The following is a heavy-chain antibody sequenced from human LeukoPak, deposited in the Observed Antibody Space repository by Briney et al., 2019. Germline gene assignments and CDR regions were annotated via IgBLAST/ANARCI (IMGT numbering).Heavy chain of an antibody. Sequence: SETLSLTCAVYGGSFSGYYWSWIRQPPGKGLEWIGEINHSGSTNYNPSLKSRVTISVDTSKNQFSLTLNSVTAADTAVYYCARVITVRGVIFDYWGQGTLVTVSS. D-gene: IGHD3-16*01. CDR1: GGSFSGYY. CDR3: ARVITVRGVIFDY. CDR2: INHSGST. J-gene: IGHJ4*02. V-gene: IGHV4-34*01.